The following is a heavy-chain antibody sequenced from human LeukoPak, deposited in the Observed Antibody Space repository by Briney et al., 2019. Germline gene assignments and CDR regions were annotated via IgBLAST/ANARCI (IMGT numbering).Heavy chain of an antibody. J-gene: IGHJ4*02. V-gene: IGHV3-20*04. CDR3: ARDSSSWYRGGHDY. Sequence: PGGSLRLSCAASGFTFDDYGMSWVRQAPGKGLDWVSGINWNGGSTGYADSVKGRFTISRDNAKNSLYLQMNSLRAEDTALYYCARDSSSWYRGGHDYWGQGTLVTVSS. D-gene: IGHD6-13*01. CDR2: INWNGGST. CDR1: GFTFDDYG.